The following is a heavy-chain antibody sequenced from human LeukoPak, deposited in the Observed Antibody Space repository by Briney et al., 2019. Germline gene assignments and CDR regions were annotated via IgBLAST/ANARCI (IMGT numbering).Heavy chain of an antibody. Sequence: SGTLSLTCGVSGGSISTTNWWTRVRQPPGEGLEWIGEVHLSGRIHYNPSLESRVTMSVDMSENHISLRLTSVTAADTAVYYCAREGGPYRPLDYSGQGTLVTVSS. CDR1: GGSISTTNW. J-gene: IGHJ4*02. CDR3: AREGGPYRPLDY. V-gene: IGHV4-4*02. CDR2: VHLSGRI.